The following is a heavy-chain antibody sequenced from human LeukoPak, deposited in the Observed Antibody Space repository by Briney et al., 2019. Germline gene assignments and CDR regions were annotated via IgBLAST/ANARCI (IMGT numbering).Heavy chain of an antibody. V-gene: IGHV4-34*01. CDR3: ARGPYDFWSGYYNWFDP. CDR2: INHSGST. J-gene: IGHJ5*02. Sequence: SETRSLTCAVYGGSFSGYYWSWIRQPPGKGLEWIGEINHSGSTNYNPSLKSRVTISVDTSKNQFSLKLSSVTAADTAVYYCARGPYDFWSGYYNWFDPWGQGTLVTVSS. D-gene: IGHD3-3*01. CDR1: GGSFSGYY.